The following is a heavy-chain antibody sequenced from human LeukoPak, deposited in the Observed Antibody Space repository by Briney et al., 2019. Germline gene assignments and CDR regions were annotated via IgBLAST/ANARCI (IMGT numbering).Heavy chain of an antibody. V-gene: IGHV3-21*01. J-gene: IGHJ6*02. CDR1: GFTFSSYS. D-gene: IGHD6-13*01. CDR2: ISSSSSYI. CDR3: AKDLGPSSSWYFYYYGMDV. Sequence: GGSLRLSCAASGFTFSSYSMNWVRQAPGKGLEWVSSISSSSSYIYYADSVKGRFTISRDNSKNTLYLQMNSLRAEDTAVYYCAKDLGPSSSWYFYYYGMDVWGQGTTVTVSS.